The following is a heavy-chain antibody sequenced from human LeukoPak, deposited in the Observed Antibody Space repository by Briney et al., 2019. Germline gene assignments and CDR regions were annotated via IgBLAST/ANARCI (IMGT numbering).Heavy chain of an antibody. D-gene: IGHD2-15*01. CDR1: GGSISSYY. Sequence: SETLSLTCTVSGGSISSYYWSWIRQPPGKGLEWIGYIYYSGSTNYNPSLKSRVTISVDTSKNQFSLKLSSVTAADTAVYYCARVGLGVVVVAATPTGHYYGMDVWGQGTTVTVSS. J-gene: IGHJ6*02. CDR2: IYYSGST. V-gene: IGHV4-59*08. CDR3: ARVGLGVVVVAATPTGHYYGMDV.